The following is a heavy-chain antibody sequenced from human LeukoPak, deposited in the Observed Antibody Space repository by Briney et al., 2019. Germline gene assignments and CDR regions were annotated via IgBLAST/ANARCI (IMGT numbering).Heavy chain of an antibody. CDR3: ARDQGLRPSLWDY. D-gene: IGHD2-21*01. CDR1: GYAVTSCG. Sequence: GASVKVSCKASGYAVTSCGFSWVRQVPGQGLEWMGWISGYNGNTKYAQKFQGRVTMTTDTSTNTGFMELTSLRSDDTAVYFCARDQGLRPSLWDYWGQGTLVTVSS. J-gene: IGHJ4*02. V-gene: IGHV1-18*04. CDR2: ISGYNGNT.